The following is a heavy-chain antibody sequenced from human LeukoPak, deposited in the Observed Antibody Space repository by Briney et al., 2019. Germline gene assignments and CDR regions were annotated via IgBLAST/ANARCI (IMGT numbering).Heavy chain of an antibody. CDR1: GYTFTIYG. Sequence: ASVKVSCKASGYTFTIYGISWVRQAPGQGLEWMGWISAYNGNTNYAQKLQGRVTITTDTSTSTAYMELRSLRSDDTAVYYCARDDIVVVPAAMGFDYWGQGTLVTVSS. CDR2: ISAYNGNT. V-gene: IGHV1-18*04. CDR3: ARDDIVVVPAAMGFDY. D-gene: IGHD2-2*01. J-gene: IGHJ4*02.